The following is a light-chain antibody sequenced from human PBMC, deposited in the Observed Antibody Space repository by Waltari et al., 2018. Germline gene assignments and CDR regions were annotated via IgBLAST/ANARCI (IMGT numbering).Light chain of an antibody. V-gene: IGLV2-23*01. CDR3: CSYAGSSTYVL. CDR1: NSDVGTYNL. J-gene: IGLJ2*01. Sequence: QSALTQPASVSGSLGQPITISCTGANSDVGTYNLVSWYQQHPGKAPKLMIYEGSKRPSGVSNRFSGSKSGNTASLTISGLQAEDDGDYYCCSYAGSSTYVLFGGGTKLTVL. CDR2: EGS.